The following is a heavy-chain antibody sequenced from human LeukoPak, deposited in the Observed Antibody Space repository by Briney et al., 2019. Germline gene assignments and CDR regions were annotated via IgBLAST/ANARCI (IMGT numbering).Heavy chain of an antibody. CDR3: ARDYGNWATTPLDY. CDR1: GLTFSNYA. CDR2: ITDSGRKT. Sequence: GGSLRLSCAASGLTFSNYAMNWVRQASGRGLEWVSGITDSGRKTYYADSVKGRFSISRDNSKNTLFLQVNSLRVEDTAVYYCARDYGNWATTPLDYWGQGTLVTVSS. D-gene: IGHD4-17*01. J-gene: IGHJ4*02. V-gene: IGHV3-23*01.